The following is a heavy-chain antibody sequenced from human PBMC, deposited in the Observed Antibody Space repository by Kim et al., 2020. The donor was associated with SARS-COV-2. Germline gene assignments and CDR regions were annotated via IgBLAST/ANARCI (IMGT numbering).Heavy chain of an antibody. CDR2: ISYDGSNK. CDR1: GFTFSSYA. D-gene: IGHD5-18*01. V-gene: IGHV3-30*04. CDR3: ARDGGQLWLFRRYFDL. Sequence: GGSLRLSCAASGFTFSSYAMHWVRQAPGKGLEWVAVISYDGSNKYYADSVKGRFTISRDNSKNTLYLQMNSLRAEDTAVYYCARDGGQLWLFRRYFDLWGRGTLVTVSS. J-gene: IGHJ2*01.